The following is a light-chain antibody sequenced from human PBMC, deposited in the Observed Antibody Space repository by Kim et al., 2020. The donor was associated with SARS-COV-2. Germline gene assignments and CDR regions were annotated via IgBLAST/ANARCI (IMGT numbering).Light chain of an antibody. CDR2: GAS. CDR1: QSVSSN. J-gene: IGKJ1*01. Sequence: DIVMTQSPATLSVSPGERATLYCRASQSVSSNLAWYQQKPGQAPRLLIYGASTRATGIPARFTGSGSGTEFTLTISSLQSEDFAVYYCQQYNNWPRTFGQGTKVDIK. CDR3: QQYNNWPRT. V-gene: IGKV3-15*01.